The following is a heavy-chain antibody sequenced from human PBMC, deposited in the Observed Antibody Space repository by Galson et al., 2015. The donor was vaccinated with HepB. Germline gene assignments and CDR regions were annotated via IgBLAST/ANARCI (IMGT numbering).Heavy chain of an antibody. CDR1: GFTFSSYA. CDR2: ISGSGGST. CDR3: AKDQPHSSDGSITIFGVVTNGDAFDI. J-gene: IGHJ3*02. Sequence: SLRLSCAASGFTFSSYAMSWVRQAPGKGLEWVSAISGSGGSTYYADSVKGRFTISRDNSKNTLYLQMNSLRAEDTAVYYCAKDQPHSSDGSITIFGVVTNGDAFDIWGQGTMVTVSS. D-gene: IGHD3-3*01. V-gene: IGHV3-23*01.